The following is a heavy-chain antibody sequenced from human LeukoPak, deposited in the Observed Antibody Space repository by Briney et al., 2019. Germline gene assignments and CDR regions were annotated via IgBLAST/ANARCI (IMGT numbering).Heavy chain of an antibody. CDR3: ARSAYCSSTSCYPYYFDY. V-gene: IGHV3-21*01. CDR2: ISSSSSYI. J-gene: IGHJ4*02. D-gene: IGHD2-2*01. CDR1: GFTFSSYS. Sequence: GGSLRLSCAASGFTFSSYSMNWVRQAPGKGLEWVSSISSSSSYIYYADSVKGRFTISRDNAKNPLYLQMNSLRAEDTAVYYCARSAYCSSTSCYPYYFDYWGQGTLVTVSS.